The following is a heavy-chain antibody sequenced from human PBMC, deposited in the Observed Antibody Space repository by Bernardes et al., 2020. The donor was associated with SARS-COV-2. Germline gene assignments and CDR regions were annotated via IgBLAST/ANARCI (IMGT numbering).Heavy chain of an antibody. V-gene: IGHV3-23*01. Sequence: GGSLRLWCAGCGFRFSRYAMAWVHQAPGKGLEIVAGVDGSAETIFYANSVRGRFSISKDSSNNIVYLQMDSLTGEDTATYYCAKDFIVGDSLWYFDVWGRGTLVTVSS. CDR3: AKDFIVGDSLWYFDV. D-gene: IGHD4-17*01. CDR2: VDGSAETI. CDR1: GFRFSRYA. J-gene: IGHJ2*01.